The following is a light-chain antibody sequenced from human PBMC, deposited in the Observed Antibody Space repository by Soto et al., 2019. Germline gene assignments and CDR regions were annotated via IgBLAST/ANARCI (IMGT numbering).Light chain of an antibody. CDR2: RAS. J-gene: IGKJ2*02. CDR3: QHYTTYCT. V-gene: IGKV1-5*03. Sequence: QTHSTLSASVGDRDTMACRASQSISRWLAWYQQKPGKAPKLLIYRASSLESGVPSRFSGSGSGTEFTLTISSLQPDDFATYYCQHYTTYCTFGPGTRLEIK. CDR1: QSISRW.